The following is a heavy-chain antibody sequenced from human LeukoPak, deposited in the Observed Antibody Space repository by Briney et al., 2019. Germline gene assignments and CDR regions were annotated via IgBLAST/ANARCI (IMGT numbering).Heavy chain of an antibody. V-gene: IGHV3-23*01. J-gene: IGHJ6*02. CDR3: ASEWLVLYNMDV. CDR1: GFTFSSYA. Sequence: PGGSLRLSCAASGFTFSSYAMNWVRQAPGKGLEWVSTISGSGASTYYADSVKGRFTISRGNSKNTLYLQMNSLRAEDTAVYYCASEWLVLYNMDVWGRGTTVTVSS. D-gene: IGHD6-19*01. CDR2: ISGSGAST.